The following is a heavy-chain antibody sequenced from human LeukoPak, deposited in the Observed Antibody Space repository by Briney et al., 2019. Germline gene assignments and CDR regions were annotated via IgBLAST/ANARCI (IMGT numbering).Heavy chain of an antibody. CDR2: INHSGST. Sequence: SETLSLTCAVYGGSFSGYYWSWIRQPPGKGLEWIGGINHSGSTNYNPSLKSRVTISVDTSKNQFSLKLSSVTAADTAVYYCARGPDVVVASYYFDYWGQGTLVTVSS. CDR3: ARGPDVVVASYYFDY. D-gene: IGHD2-15*01. CDR1: GGSFSGYY. J-gene: IGHJ4*02. V-gene: IGHV4-34*01.